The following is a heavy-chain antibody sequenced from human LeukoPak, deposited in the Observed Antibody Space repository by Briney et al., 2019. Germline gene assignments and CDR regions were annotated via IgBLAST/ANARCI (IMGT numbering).Heavy chain of an antibody. Sequence: GGSLRLSCAASGFTFSGYAMSWVRQAPGKGLEWVSTISDNGGRTYYADSVKGRFTISRDNAKNTLYLQMNILKAEDTAIYYCARGPPYAGGYYVGDYWGQGILVTVSS. CDR1: GFTFSGYA. J-gene: IGHJ4*02. CDR3: ARGPPYAGGYYVGDY. V-gene: IGHV3-23*01. CDR2: ISDNGGRT. D-gene: IGHD1-26*01.